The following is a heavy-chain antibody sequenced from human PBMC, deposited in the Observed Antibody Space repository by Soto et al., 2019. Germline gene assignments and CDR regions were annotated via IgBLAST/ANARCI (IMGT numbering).Heavy chain of an antibody. D-gene: IGHD3-22*01. CDR3: ARDYYYDSSGNYYGMDV. V-gene: IGHV1-69*13. CDR2: IIPIFGTA. J-gene: IGHJ6*02. CDR1: GGTFSSYA. Sequence: SVKVSCKASGGTFSSYAISWVRQAPGQGLEWMGGIIPIFGTANYAQKFQGRVTITADESTSTAYMELSSLRSEDTAVYYCARDYYYDSSGNYYGMDVWGQGTTVTVSS.